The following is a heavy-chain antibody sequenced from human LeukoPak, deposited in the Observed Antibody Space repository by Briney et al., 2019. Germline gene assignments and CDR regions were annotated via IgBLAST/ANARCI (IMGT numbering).Heavy chain of an antibody. Sequence: ASVTVSCMASGYTFTGYYMHWVRQAPGQGLEWMGWINPNSGGTNYAQKFQGWVTMTRDTSISTAYMELSRLRSDDTAVYYCARSADGNYGDLGYWGQGTLVTVSS. D-gene: IGHD4-17*01. CDR1: GYTFTGYY. CDR2: INPNSGGT. J-gene: IGHJ4*02. CDR3: ARSADGNYGDLGY. V-gene: IGHV1-2*04.